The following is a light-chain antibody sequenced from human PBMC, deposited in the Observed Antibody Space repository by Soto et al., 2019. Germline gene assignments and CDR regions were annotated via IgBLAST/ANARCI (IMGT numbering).Light chain of an antibody. CDR1: SSNIGAGYD. CDR2: GNG. V-gene: IGLV1-40*01. CDR3: QSYDSSLSGYV. Sequence: QSVLTQPPSVSGAPGQRVTISCTGSSSNIGAGYDVHWYQQLPGAAPKLLIYGNGNRPSGVPDRFSASESGTSASLAITGLQAEDEADYYSQSYDSSLSGYVFGTGTKLTVL. J-gene: IGLJ1*01.